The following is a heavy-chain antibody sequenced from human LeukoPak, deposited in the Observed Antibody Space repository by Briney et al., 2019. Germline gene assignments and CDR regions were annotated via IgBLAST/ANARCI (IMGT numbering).Heavy chain of an antibody. D-gene: IGHD3-22*01. V-gene: IGHV3-23*01. CDR1: GFTFSSYA. Sequence: GGSLRLSCAASGFTFSSYATSWVRQAPGKGLEWVSAISGSGGSTYYADSVKGRFTISRDNSKNTLYLQMNSLRAEDTAVYYCAKDRRRRYYDSSGYYYFDYWGQGTLVTVSS. CDR2: ISGSGGST. CDR3: AKDRRRRYYDSSGYYYFDY. J-gene: IGHJ4*02.